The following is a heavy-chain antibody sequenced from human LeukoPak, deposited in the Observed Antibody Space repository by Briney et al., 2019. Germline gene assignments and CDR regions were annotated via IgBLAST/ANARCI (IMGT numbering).Heavy chain of an antibody. D-gene: IGHD2-15*01. Sequence: GGSLRLSCAASVFTFSSYWMHWVRQAPGKGLVWVSRIKTDGSNTRYADSVKGRFTISRDNAKNTLYLQMNSLRAEDTAVYYCAREAYCSGVSCYSGRAFDIWGQGTRVTVSS. V-gene: IGHV3-74*01. CDR3: AREAYCSGVSCYSGRAFDI. CDR1: VFTFSSYW. J-gene: IGHJ3*02. CDR2: IKTDGSNT.